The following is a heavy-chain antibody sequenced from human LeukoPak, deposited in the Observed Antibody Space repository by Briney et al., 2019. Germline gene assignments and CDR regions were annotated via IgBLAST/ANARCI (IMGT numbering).Heavy chain of an antibody. V-gene: IGHV3-23*01. Sequence: GSLRLSCAASGFTSSSYWMSWVRQAPRKGLEWVSAVSSDGINTYYTDSLKGRFTISRDNSKNTVFLQMHSLRAEDTAVYYYANHPPPSSGSYYSLDYWGQGTLVTVSS. J-gene: IGHJ4*02. CDR2: VSSDGINT. CDR1: GFTSSSYW. D-gene: IGHD3-10*01. CDR3: ANHPPPSSGSYYSLDY.